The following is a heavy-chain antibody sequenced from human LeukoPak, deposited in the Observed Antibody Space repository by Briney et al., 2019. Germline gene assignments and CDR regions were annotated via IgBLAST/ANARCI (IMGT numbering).Heavy chain of an antibody. D-gene: IGHD3-3*01. J-gene: IGHJ4*02. CDR2: IYTSGST. Sequence: PSQTLSLTCTVSGGFISSGSYYWSWIRQPAGKGLEWIGRIYTSGSTYYNPSLKSRVTISVDTSKNQFSLKLSSVTAADTAVYYCAREPPSFGVVIIVWGQGTLVTVSS. V-gene: IGHV4-61*02. CDR3: AREPPSFGVVIIV. CDR1: GGFISSGSYY.